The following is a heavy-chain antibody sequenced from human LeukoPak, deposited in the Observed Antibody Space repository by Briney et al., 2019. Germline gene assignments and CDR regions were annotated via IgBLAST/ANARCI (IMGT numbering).Heavy chain of an antibody. V-gene: IGHV3-15*07. Sequence: GGSLRLSCAASGFTFSNAWMNWVRQAPGKGLEWVGRIKSKTDGGTTDYAAPVKGRFTISRDDSKNTLYLQVNSLKTEDTAVYYCTTSAYDFWSGYYPLDYWGQGTLVAVSS. CDR1: GFTFSNAW. J-gene: IGHJ4*02. CDR3: TTSAYDFWSGYYPLDY. CDR2: IKSKTDGGTT. D-gene: IGHD3-3*01.